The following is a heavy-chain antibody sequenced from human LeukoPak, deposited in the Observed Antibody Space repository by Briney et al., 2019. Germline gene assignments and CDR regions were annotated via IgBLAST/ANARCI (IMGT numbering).Heavy chain of an antibody. V-gene: IGHV3-21*04. CDR1: GFTFSNYN. Sequence: GGSLRLSCAASGFTFSNYNMNWVRQAPGKGLEWVSSISSSSSSINYADSLKGRFTISRDNAKNSLYLQMNSLRAEDTAVYYCATMGVIRNFDYWGQGTLVTVSS. CDR3: ATMGVIRNFDY. CDR2: ISSSSSSI. D-gene: IGHD1-26*01. J-gene: IGHJ4*02.